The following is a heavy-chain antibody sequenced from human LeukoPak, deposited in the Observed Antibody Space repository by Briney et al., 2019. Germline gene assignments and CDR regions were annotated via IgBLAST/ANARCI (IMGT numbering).Heavy chain of an antibody. CDR1: GGTFSSYV. J-gene: IGHJ4*02. CDR3: ARDAYGSGKGYFDY. D-gene: IGHD3-10*01. V-gene: IGHV1-18*01. CDR2: ISSYDGNT. Sequence: ASVKVSCKASGGTFSSYVISWVRQAPGQGLEWMGWISSYDGNTKSIENLQDRVTMTTDTSTSTAYMELRSLRSDDTAVYYCARDAYGSGKGYFDYWGQGTLVIVSS.